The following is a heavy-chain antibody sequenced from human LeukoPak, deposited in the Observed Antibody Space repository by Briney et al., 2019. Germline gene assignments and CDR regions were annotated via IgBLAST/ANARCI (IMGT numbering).Heavy chain of an antibody. Sequence: AASVKVSCKASGGTFSSYAISWVRQAPGQGLEWMGRIIPILGIANYAQKFQGRVTITADKSTSTAYMELSSLRSEDTAVYYCATPYSSSWYVDAFDYWGQGTLVTVSS. CDR1: GGTFSSYA. D-gene: IGHD6-13*01. J-gene: IGHJ4*02. CDR2: IIPILGIA. V-gene: IGHV1-69*04. CDR3: ATPYSSSWYVDAFDY.